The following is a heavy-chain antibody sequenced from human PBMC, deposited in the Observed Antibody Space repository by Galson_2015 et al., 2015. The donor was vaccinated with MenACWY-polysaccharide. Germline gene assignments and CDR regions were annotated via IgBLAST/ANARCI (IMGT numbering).Heavy chain of an antibody. CDR1: GFTFTSYA. D-gene: IGHD3-3*01. CDR3: AKDSTDFWSVAGRFDH. Sequence: SLRLSCAASGFTFTSYAMSWVRQAPGKGLEWVSALRSSGANTYYADSVKGRFTISRDNSKNTLYLQMNSLRAEDTAVYYCAKDSTDFWSVAGRFDHWGQGTLVTVSS. V-gene: IGHV3-23*01. J-gene: IGHJ5*02. CDR2: LRSSGANT.